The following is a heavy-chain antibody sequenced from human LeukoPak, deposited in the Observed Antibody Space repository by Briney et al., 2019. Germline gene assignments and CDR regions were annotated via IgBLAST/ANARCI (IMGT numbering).Heavy chain of an antibody. CDR3: ARQSYSGGPIDY. D-gene: IGHD1-26*01. CDR2: IWYDGSNK. V-gene: IGHV3-33*01. J-gene: IGHJ4*02. Sequence: GGSLRLSCAASGFTFSSYGMHWVRQAPGKGLEWVAVIWYDGSNKYYADSAKGRFTISRDNSKNTLYLQMNSLRAEDTAVYYCARQSYSGGPIDYWGQGTLVTVSS. CDR1: GFTFSSYG.